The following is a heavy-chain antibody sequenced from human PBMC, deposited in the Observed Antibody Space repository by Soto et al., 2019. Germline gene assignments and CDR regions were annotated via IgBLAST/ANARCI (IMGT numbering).Heavy chain of an antibody. CDR3: ARGGVYYYDSSGYPNVGAFDI. Sequence: ASVKVSCNASGYTFTGYYMHWVRQAPGQGLEWMGWINPNSGGTNYAQKFQGWVTMTRDTSISTAYMELSRLRSDDTAVYYCARGGVYYYDSSGYPNVGAFDIWRQLTMFPVS. J-gene: IGHJ3*02. D-gene: IGHD3-22*01. V-gene: IGHV1-2*04. CDR2: INPNSGGT. CDR1: GYTFTGYY.